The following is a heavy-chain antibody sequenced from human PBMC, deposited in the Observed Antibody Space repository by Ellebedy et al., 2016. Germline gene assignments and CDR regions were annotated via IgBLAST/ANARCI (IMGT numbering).Heavy chain of an antibody. J-gene: IGHJ6*02. V-gene: IGHV3-74*01. CDR1: GFTFSSYW. D-gene: IGHD6-13*01. Sequence: GGSLRLSCAASGFTFSSYWMHWVRQAPGKGLVWVSRINSDGSSTSYADSVKGRFTISRDNAKNTLYLQMNSLRAEDTAVYYCARDFRILAAADHYYYYGMDVWGQGTTVTVSS. CDR3: ARDFRILAAADHYYYYGMDV. CDR2: INSDGSST.